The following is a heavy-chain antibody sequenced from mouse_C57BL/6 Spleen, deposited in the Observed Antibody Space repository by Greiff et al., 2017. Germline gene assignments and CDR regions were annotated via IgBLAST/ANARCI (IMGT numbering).Heavy chain of an antibody. D-gene: IGHD4-1*01. CDR3: ARWDEPFAY. Sequence: QVQLQQPGAELVKPGASVKMSCKASGYTFTSYWITWVKQRPGQGLEWIGDIYPGSGSTNYNEKFKSKATLTVDPSSSTAYMQLSSLTSEDSAVYYCARWDEPFAYWGQGTLVTVSA. CDR2: IYPGSGST. CDR1: GYTFTSYW. V-gene: IGHV1-55*01. J-gene: IGHJ3*01.